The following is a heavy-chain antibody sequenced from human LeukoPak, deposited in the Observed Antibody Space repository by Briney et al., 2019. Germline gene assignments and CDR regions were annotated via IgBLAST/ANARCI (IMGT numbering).Heavy chain of an antibody. CDR3: ARDYRVAVAGPDV. J-gene: IGHJ6*04. Sequence: GASVKVSSKASGYTFTNYGISWVRQAPGQGLEWMGWISAYNGNTNYAQKLQGRVTMTTDTSTSTAYMELRSLRSDDTAVYYCARDYRVAVAGPDVWGKGTTVTVSS. V-gene: IGHV1-18*01. CDR2: ISAYNGNT. D-gene: IGHD6-19*01. CDR1: GYTFTNYG.